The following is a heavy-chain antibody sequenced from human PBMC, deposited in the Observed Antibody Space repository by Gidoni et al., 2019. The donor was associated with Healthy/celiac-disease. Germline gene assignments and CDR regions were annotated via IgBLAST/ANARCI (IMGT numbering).Heavy chain of an antibody. Sequence: QVQLVQSGAEVKKPGSLVKVSCKASGGTFSSYAISWVREAPGQGLEWMGGIIPSFGTANYAQKFKGRVTITADKSTSTAYMELSSLRSEDTAVYYCATDYGDLTANWYFDLWGRGTLVTVSS. J-gene: IGHJ2*01. D-gene: IGHD4-17*01. CDR3: ATDYGDLTANWYFDL. CDR2: IIPSFGTA. V-gene: IGHV1-69*06. CDR1: GGTFSSYA.